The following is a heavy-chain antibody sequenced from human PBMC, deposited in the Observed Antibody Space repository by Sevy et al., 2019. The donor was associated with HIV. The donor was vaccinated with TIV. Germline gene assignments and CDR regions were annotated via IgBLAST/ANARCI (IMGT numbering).Heavy chain of an antibody. Sequence: GGSPRLSCAASGFTFDDYAMHWVRQAPGKGLEWVSGISWNSGSIGYADSVKGRFTISRDNAKNSLYLQMNSLRAEDTALYYCAKGRGSYYYYGMDVWGQGTTVTVSS. D-gene: IGHD1-26*01. CDR3: AKGRGSYYYYGMDV. V-gene: IGHV3-9*01. J-gene: IGHJ6*02. CDR2: ISWNSGSI. CDR1: GFTFDDYA.